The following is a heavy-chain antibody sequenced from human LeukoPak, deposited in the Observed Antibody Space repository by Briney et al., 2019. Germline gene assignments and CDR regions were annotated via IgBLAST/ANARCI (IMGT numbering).Heavy chain of an antibody. V-gene: IGHV3-21*01. CDR3: ARDRKDIVEVVAAPNWFDP. CDR2: ISSSSSYI. D-gene: IGHD2-15*01. CDR1: GFTFSSYS. Sequence: GGSLRLSCAASGFTFSSYSMNWVRQAPGKGLEWVSSISSSSSYIYYADSVKGRFTISRDNAKNSLYLQMNSLRAEDTAVYYCARDRKDIVEVVAAPNWFDPWGQGTLVTVSS. J-gene: IGHJ5*02.